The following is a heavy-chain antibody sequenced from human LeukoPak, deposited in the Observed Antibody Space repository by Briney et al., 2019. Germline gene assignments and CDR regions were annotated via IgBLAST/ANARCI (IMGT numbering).Heavy chain of an antibody. CDR2: ISAYNGNT. J-gene: IGHJ6*02. V-gene: IGHV1-18*01. D-gene: IGHD6-13*01. Sequence: ASVKASCKASGYTFTSYGISWVRQAPGQGLEWMGWISAYNGNTNYAQKLQGRVTMTTDTSTSTAYMELRSLRSDDTAVYYCARDLGSSWPYYYGMDVWGQGTTVTVSS. CDR3: ARDLGSSWPYYYGMDV. CDR1: GYTFTSYG.